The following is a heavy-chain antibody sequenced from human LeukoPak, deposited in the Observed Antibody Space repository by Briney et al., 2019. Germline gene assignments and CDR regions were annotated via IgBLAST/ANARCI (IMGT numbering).Heavy chain of an antibody. V-gene: IGHV1-18*01. CDR1: GYIFTSNG. CDR2: ISAYNGNT. CDR3: ARDRQTNWFDP. J-gene: IGHJ5*02. Sequence: GASVKVSCKASGYIFTSNGINWVRQAPGQGLEWMGWISAYNGNTNYAQKLQGRVTMTTDTSTSTAYTELRSLRSDDTAVYYCARDRQTNWFDPWGQGTLVTVSS.